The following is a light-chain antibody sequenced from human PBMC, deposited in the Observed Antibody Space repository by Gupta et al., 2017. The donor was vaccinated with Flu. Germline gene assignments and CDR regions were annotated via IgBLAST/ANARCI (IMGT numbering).Light chain of an antibody. V-gene: IGLV1-47*01. J-gene: IGLJ2*01. CDR1: KSNIGTNY. CDR3: VAWDDSLSGVF. CDR2: RND. Sequence: KSNIGTNYVYWYQQFPGTAPKLLIYRNDQRPSGVPDRFSGSQSGTSASLAISVLRPEDEADYYCVAWDDSLSGVFFGGGTKVTVL.